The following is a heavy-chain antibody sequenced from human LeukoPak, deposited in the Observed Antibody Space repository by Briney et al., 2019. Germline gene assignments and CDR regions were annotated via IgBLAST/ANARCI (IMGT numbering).Heavy chain of an antibody. D-gene: IGHD3-3*01. CDR1: GFTFSSYW. CDR3: ARGHDFWVAHAFDI. J-gene: IGHJ3*02. Sequence: PGGSLRLSCAASGFTFSSYWMSWVRQAPGKGLEWVANIKQDGSEKYYADSVKGRFTISRDNAKNSLYLQMNSLRAEDTAVYYCARGHDFWVAHAFDIWGQGTMVTVSS. V-gene: IGHV3-7*03. CDR2: IKQDGSEK.